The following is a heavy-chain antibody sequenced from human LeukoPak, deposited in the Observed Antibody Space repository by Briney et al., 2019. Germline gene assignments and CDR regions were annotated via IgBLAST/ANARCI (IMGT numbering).Heavy chain of an antibody. CDR2: IRYDGSNK. Sequence: GGSLRLSCAASGFTFSSYGMHWVRHAPGKGREWVAFIRYDGSNKYYADSVKGRFTISRDNSKNTLYLQMNSLRAEDTAVYYCAKPILRSGYSSSWYSGAFDYWGQGTLVTVSS. J-gene: IGHJ4*02. CDR3: AKPILRSGYSSSWYSGAFDY. V-gene: IGHV3-30*02. CDR1: GFTFSSYG. D-gene: IGHD6-13*01.